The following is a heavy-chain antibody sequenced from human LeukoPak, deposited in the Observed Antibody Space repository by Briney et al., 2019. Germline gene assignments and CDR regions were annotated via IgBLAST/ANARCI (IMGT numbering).Heavy chain of an antibody. V-gene: IGHV3-11*03. CDR3: ARSGSIAVVVPAATLVDY. D-gene: IGHD2-2*01. CDR1: GFTFSDYY. CDR2: ISSSSSYT. J-gene: IGHJ4*02. Sequence: PGGSLRLSCAASGFTFSDYYMSWIRQAPGKGLEWVSYISSSSSYTNYADSVKGLFTISRDNAKNSLYLQMNSLRAEDTAVYYCARSGSIAVVVPAATLVDYWGQGTLVTVSS.